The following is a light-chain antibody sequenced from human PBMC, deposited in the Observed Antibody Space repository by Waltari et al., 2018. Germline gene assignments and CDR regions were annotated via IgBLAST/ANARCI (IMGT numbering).Light chain of an antibody. V-gene: IGLV2-8*01. CDR2: EVS. Sequence: QSALTQPPSASGSPGQSVTISCTGTSSDIGGYNYVSWYQQHPGKAPKLMFYEVSKRPSGVPERFSGSKSGNTASLTVSGLRTEDEADYYCSSYAGSNLWVFGGGTKLTVL. CDR3: SSYAGSNLWV. J-gene: IGLJ3*02. CDR1: SSDIGGYNY.